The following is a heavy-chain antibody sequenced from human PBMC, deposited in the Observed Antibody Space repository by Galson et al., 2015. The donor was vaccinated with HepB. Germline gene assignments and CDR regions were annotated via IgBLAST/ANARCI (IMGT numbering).Heavy chain of an antibody. D-gene: IGHD3-22*01. V-gene: IGHV3-9*01. CDR2: ISWNSGSI. CDR3: AKDFSPTYYDSSGYSTSFDY. CDR1: GFTFDDYA. J-gene: IGHJ4*02. Sequence: SLRLSCAASGFTFDDYAMHWVRQAPGKGLEWVSGISWNSGSIGYADSVKGRFTISRDNAKNSLYLQMNSLRAEDTALYYCAKDFSPTYYDSSGYSTSFDYWGQGTLVTVSS.